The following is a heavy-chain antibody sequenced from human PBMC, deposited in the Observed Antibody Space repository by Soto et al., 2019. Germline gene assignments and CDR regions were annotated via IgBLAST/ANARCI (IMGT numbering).Heavy chain of an antibody. CDR1: GFSLSDYW. V-gene: IGHV3-7*01. Sequence: EVQLVESGGGLVQPGGSLRLSCAASGFSLSDYWMNWVRQAPGKGLEWVAIIKQDGSDSYYVDSVKGRFTISRDNAKNSLYLQMSSLRVEDTALYYCARGRGWLQDYWGQGTLVTVSS. CDR3: ARGRGWLQDY. J-gene: IGHJ4*02. D-gene: IGHD6-19*01. CDR2: IKQDGSDS.